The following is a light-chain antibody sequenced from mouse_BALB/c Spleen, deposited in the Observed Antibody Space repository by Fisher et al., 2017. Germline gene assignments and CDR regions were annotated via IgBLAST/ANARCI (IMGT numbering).Light chain of an antibody. CDR3: QQYSGYHWT. CDR2: STS. Sequence: DIVMTQSPAIMSASPGEKVTMTCRASSSVSSSYLHWYQQKSGASPKLWIYSTSNLASGVPARFSGSGSGTSYSLTISSVEAEDAATYYCQQYSGYHWTFGGGTKLEIK. CDR1: SSVSSSY. V-gene: IGKV4-57-1*01. J-gene: IGKJ1*01.